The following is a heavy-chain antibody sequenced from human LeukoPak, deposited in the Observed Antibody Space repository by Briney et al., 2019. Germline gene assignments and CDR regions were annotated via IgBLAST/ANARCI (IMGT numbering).Heavy chain of an antibody. V-gene: IGHV3-23*01. Sequence: GGSLRLSCAASGFTFSSYSMSWVRQAPGKGLEWVSAIGGTGGNTYYADSVKGRFTISRDNSKNTLYLQMNSLRVEDTAVYYCANEMNNYGFSDYWGQGTLVTVSS. D-gene: IGHD3-10*01. CDR3: ANEMNNYGFSDY. CDR1: GFTFSSYS. J-gene: IGHJ4*02. CDR2: IGGTGGNT.